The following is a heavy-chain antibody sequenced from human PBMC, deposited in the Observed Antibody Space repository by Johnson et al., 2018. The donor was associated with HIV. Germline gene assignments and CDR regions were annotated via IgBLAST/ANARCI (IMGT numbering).Heavy chain of an antibody. CDR3: ARDVVSCRWSEAALDI. Sequence: QVQLVESGGGLVKPGGSLRLSCAASGFIFSDYYMSWIRQAPGKGLEWVSYISSSGTNIYYADSVKGRFSISRDNAKSSLYLQMNSLRAEDTALYYCARDVVSCRWSEAALDIWGQGTMVTVSS. V-gene: IGHV3-11*04. D-gene: IGHD6-13*01. CDR2: ISSSGTNI. J-gene: IGHJ3*02. CDR1: GFIFSDYY.